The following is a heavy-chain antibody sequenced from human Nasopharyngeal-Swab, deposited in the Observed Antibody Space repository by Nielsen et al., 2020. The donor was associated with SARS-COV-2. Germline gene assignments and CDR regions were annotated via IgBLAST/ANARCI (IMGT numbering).Heavy chain of an antibody. CDR2: IYSGGST. V-gene: IGHV3-66*01. D-gene: IGHD1-1*01. J-gene: IGHJ5*02. CDR1: GFTVSSNY. CDR3: ARDGTGTTRKNGWFDP. Sequence: GKSLKISCAASGFTVSSNYMSWVRQAPGKGLEWVSVIYSGGSTYYADSVKGRFTISRDNSKNTLYLQMNSLRAEDTAVYYCARDGTGTTRKNGWFDPWGQGTLVTVSS.